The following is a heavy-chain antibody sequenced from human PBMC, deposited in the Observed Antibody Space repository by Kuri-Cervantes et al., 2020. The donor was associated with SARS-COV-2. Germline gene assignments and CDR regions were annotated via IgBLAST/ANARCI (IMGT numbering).Heavy chain of an antibody. D-gene: IGHD3-3*01. J-gene: IGHJ6*03. CDR2: MNPNSGNT. CDR1: GGTFSSYT. Sequence: ASVKVSCKASGGTFSSYTINWVRQATGQGLEWMGWMNPNSGNTGYAQKFQGRVTITRNTSISTAYMELSSLRSDDTAVYYCARLGWDFWSGYRNYYYYYMDVWGKGTTVTVSS. CDR3: ARLGWDFWSGYRNYYYYYMDV. V-gene: IGHV1-8*03.